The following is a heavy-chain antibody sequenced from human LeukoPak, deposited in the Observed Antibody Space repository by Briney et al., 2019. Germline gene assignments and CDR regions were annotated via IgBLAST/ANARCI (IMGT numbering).Heavy chain of an antibody. D-gene: IGHD5-18*01. CDR2: TYYRSRWYN. CDR1: GDSVSSKSAA. V-gene: IGHV6-1*01. Sequence: PSQTLTLTCAISGDSVSSKSAAWNWIRQSPSRGLEWLGRTYYRSRWYNDYAVSVKSRITINPDTSKSQFSLQLNSVTPEDTAMYYCARGYSYGYGRDFDYWGQGTLVTVSS. J-gene: IGHJ4*02. CDR3: ARGYSYGYGRDFDY.